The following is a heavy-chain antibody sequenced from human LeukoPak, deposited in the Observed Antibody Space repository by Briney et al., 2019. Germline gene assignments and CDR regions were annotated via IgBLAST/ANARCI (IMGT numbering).Heavy chain of an antibody. Sequence: ASVKVSCKASGYTFTSYAMNWVRQAPGQGLEWMGWISAYNGNTNYAQKLQGRVTMTTDTSTSTAYMELRSLRSDDTAVYYCAREKGVYCTNGVCYAYYYYGMDVWGQGTTVTVSS. CDR2: ISAYNGNT. CDR3: AREKGVYCTNGVCYAYYYYGMDV. V-gene: IGHV1-18*01. D-gene: IGHD2-8*01. J-gene: IGHJ6*02. CDR1: GYTFTSYA.